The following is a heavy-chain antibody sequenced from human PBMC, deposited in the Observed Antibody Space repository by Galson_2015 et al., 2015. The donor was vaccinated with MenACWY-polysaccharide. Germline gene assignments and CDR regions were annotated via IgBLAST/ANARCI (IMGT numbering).Heavy chain of an antibody. CDR3: AKQAYSSGWFGIFDY. CDR2: IRHDGTNE. Sequence: SLRLSCAASGFTFKHYGMHWVRQAPGKGLEWVAFIRHDGTNEDYVDSVRGRFTISRDNSKNTLYLQMSSLRTEDTAVYFCAKQAYSSGWFGIFDYWGQGILVTVSS. D-gene: IGHD6-19*01. V-gene: IGHV3-30*02. CDR1: GFTFKHYG. J-gene: IGHJ4*02.